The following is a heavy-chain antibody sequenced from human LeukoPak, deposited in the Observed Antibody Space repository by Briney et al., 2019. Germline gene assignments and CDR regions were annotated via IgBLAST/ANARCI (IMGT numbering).Heavy chain of an antibody. J-gene: IGHJ4*02. CDR1: GFTFSSYA. CDR2: IYSGGAT. Sequence: PGGSLRLSCAASGFTFSSYAMSWVRQAPGKGLEWVSIIYSGGATFYADSVKGRFTISRENSKNTLWLQMNSLRAEDTAVYYCARARGIAASFDYWGQGTLVTVSS. CDR3: ARARGIAASFDY. V-gene: IGHV3-66*01. D-gene: IGHD6-13*01.